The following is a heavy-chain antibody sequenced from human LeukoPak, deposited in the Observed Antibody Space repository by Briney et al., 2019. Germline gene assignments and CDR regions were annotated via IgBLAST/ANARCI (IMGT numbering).Heavy chain of an antibody. Sequence: GGSLRLSCVVSGFSFTSNYMNWVRQAPGKGLEWVSVIYNNGDTYYPDSVKGRFTISRDNSRNTVYLQFNSLRAEDTAVYYCARVPSYYHGSESPYFFDYWGQGTLVTVSS. D-gene: IGHD3-10*01. CDR3: ARVPSYYHGSESPYFFDY. J-gene: IGHJ4*02. CDR1: GFSFTSNY. CDR2: IYNNGDT. V-gene: IGHV3-53*01.